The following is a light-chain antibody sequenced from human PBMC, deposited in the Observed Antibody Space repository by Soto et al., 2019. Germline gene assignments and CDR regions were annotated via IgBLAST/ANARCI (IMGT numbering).Light chain of an antibody. CDR2: GAS. Sequence: AILLTQSPSSLSASVGDRVTITCRASQGISSALAWYQQKPGKAPKLLIYGASSLGSGVPSRFSGSGSGTDFTLTISSLQPEDFATYYCQQFNSYPITFGQGTRLEIK. CDR3: QQFNSYPIT. V-gene: IGKV1-13*02. CDR1: QGISSA. J-gene: IGKJ5*01.